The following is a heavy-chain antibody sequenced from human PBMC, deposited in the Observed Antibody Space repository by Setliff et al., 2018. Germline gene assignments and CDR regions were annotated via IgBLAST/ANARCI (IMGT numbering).Heavy chain of an antibody. Sequence: GGSLRLSCAASGFTFSHFAVTWVRQSPGRGLEWVASIGAGGDYTKYADSVRGRFTISRDNSKNTIYLQMSSLRAEDTAMYYCASGQGYLIDYWGQGILVTVSS. CDR2: IGAGGDYT. CDR3: ASGQGYLIDY. V-gene: IGHV3-23*01. D-gene: IGHD2-15*01. CDR1: GFTFSHFA. J-gene: IGHJ4*01.